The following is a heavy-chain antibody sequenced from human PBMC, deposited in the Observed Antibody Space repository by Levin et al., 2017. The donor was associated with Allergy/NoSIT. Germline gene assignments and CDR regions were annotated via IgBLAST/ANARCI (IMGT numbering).Heavy chain of an antibody. Sequence: GESLKISCAASGFTFSSYAMSWVRQAPGKGLEWVSAISGSGGSTYYADSVKGRFTISRDNSKNTLYLQMNSLRAEDTAVYYCAKDSKTAGTGYYYYYYMDVWGKGTTVTVSS. V-gene: IGHV3-23*01. CDR3: AKDSKTAGTGYYYYYYMDV. J-gene: IGHJ6*03. CDR2: ISGSGGST. CDR1: GFTFSSYA. D-gene: IGHD6-19*01.